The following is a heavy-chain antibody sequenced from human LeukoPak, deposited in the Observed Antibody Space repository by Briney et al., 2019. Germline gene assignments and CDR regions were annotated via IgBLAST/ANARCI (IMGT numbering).Heavy chain of an antibody. D-gene: IGHD4-11*01. J-gene: IGHJ4*02. V-gene: IGHV3-23*01. Sequence: PGGSLRLSCAASGFTSSSYGMSWVRQAPGKGLEWVSGISGSGVSTYYADSVKGRFTISRDNSKNTLFLQMNSLRAEDTAVYYCAKQGQSTDDYTDYWGQGILVTVSS. CDR2: ISGSGVST. CDR1: GFTSSSYG. CDR3: AKQGQSTDDYTDY.